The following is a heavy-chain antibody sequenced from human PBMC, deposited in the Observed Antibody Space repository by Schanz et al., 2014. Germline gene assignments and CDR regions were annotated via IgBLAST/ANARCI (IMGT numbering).Heavy chain of an antibody. J-gene: IGHJ4*02. CDR1: GGTFSTYT. V-gene: IGHV1-69*02. D-gene: IGHD6-13*01. Sequence: QVQLVQSGAEVKKPGSSVKVSCKASGGTFSTYTISWVRQAPGQGLEWMGRIIPILGIANYAQKFQGRVTITADTSTSTAYMELSSLRSDDTAVYYCASSGAGYSSSWDFDYWGLGTLVTVSS. CDR2: IIPILGIA. CDR3: ASSGAGYSSSWDFDY.